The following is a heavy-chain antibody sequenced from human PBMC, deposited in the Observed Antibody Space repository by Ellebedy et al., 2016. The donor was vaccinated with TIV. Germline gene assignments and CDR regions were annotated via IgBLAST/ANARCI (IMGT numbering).Heavy chain of an antibody. CDR3: ARGSMVRGVMRGY. V-gene: IGHV5-51*01. CDR1: GYSFTSYW. J-gene: IGHJ4*02. CDR2: IYPGDSDT. Sequence: KVSXXGSGYSFTSYWIGWVRQMPGKGLEWMGIIYPGDSDTRYSPSFQGQVTISADKSISTAYLQWSSLKASDTAMYYCARGSMVRGVMRGYWGQGTLVTVSS. D-gene: IGHD3-10*01.